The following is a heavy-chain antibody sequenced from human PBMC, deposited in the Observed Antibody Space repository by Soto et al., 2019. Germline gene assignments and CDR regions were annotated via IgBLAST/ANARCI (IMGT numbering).Heavy chain of an antibody. V-gene: IGHV3-33*01. D-gene: IGHD2-2*01. CDR2: IWYDGSNK. CDR1: GFTFSSYG. Sequence: GGSLRLSCAASGFTFSSYGMHWVRQAPGKGLEWVAVIWYDGSNKYYADSVKGRFTISRDNSKNTLYLQMNSLRAEDTAVYYCAREDIVVVPAAIWCCYYYGMDVWGQGTTVTVSS. J-gene: IGHJ6*02. CDR3: AREDIVVVPAAIWCCYYYGMDV.